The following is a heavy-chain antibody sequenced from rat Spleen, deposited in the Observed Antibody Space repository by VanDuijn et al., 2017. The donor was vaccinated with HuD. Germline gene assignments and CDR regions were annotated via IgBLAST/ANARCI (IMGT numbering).Heavy chain of an antibody. D-gene: IGHD1-4*01. V-gene: IGHV2-43*01. J-gene: IGHJ3*01. CDR2: IWTGGST. Sequence: QVQLKESGPGLVQPSQTLSLTCTVSGFSLTSYHVSWVRQPPGKGLEWMGVIWTGGSTAFNSSFNSRLSVSRDISKSQVFLKVDSLQTEDTATYFCTRESLPGFNSHWFTYWGQGTLVTVSS. CDR3: TRESLPGFNSHWFTY. CDR1: GFSLTSYH.